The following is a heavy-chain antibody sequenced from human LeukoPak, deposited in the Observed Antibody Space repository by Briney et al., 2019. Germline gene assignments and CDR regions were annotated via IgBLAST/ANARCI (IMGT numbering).Heavy chain of an antibody. J-gene: IGHJ4*02. D-gene: IGHD4-17*01. CDR3: ARGDTVTTPLNRLVY. Sequence: ASVKVSCKASGYTFASYCIHWVRQAPGQGLEWMGVIIPSGGGTTYAQKFQGRVTMTRDTSMSTVYMELSSLRSEDTAVYYCARGDTVTTPLNRLVYWGQGTLVTVPS. CDR1: GYTFASYC. CDR2: IIPSGGGT. V-gene: IGHV1-46*01.